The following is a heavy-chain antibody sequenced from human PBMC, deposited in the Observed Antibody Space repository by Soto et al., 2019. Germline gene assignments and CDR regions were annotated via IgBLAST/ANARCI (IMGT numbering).Heavy chain of an antibody. J-gene: IGHJ4*02. CDR1: GGSTRSNNYY. CDR3: ARLGGYYQAFDQ. V-gene: IGHV4-39*01. D-gene: IGHD3-22*01. Sequence: SETLSLTCTVSGGSTRSNNYYWGWIRQPPGKGLEWIGSIYYSGTTYYNPSLKSRVNIFVDTSKNQFSLKLTSVTAADTAVYYCARLGGYYQAFDQWGQGSLVT. CDR2: IYYSGTT.